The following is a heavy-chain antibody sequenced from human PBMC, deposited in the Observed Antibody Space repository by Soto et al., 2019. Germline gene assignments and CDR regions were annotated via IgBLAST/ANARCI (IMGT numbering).Heavy chain of an antibody. Sequence: QVQLQESGPGLVKPSQTLSLTCTVSGGSISSGGYYWGWIRQHLGKGLEWIGYIYYSGSTYYNPSLKSRVTVSVDTSKTPFSLKLSSVTAAYTAVYYCARAWGGYFDYWGQGTLVTVSS. CDR2: IYYSGST. V-gene: IGHV4-31*03. J-gene: IGHJ4*02. D-gene: IGHD3-16*01. CDR1: GGSISSGGYY. CDR3: ARAWGGYFDY.